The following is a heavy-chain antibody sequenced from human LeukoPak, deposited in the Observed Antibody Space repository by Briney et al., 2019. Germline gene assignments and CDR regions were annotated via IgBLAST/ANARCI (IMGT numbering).Heavy chain of an antibody. CDR1: GDSVSNSPCY. D-gene: IGHD5-24*01. CDR2: ISYGGTT. CDR3: GGNNFYHFQY. V-gene: IGHV4-39*01. Sequence: PSETLSLTCTASGDSVSNSPCYWGWVRQPPGKGLEWIGAISYGGTTYSSPSLKSRVTMDLDKSRNRFSLKLTSVTAADTAVYYCGGNNFYHFQYWGQGALVTVSS. J-gene: IGHJ4*02.